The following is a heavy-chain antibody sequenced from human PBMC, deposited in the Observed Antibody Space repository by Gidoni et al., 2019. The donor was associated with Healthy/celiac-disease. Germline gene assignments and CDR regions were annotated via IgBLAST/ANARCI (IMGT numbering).Heavy chain of an antibody. V-gene: IGHV4-39*01. CDR3: ARLGDIVVVPAATQLFDY. J-gene: IGHJ4*02. Sequence: QLQLQASAPGLAKPSDILSPTCTVSGGSISRSRYYWGWMRQPPGKGLAWIGSIYYSASTYHNPSLKSRVTISVDTSKNQFSLELSYVTAADTAVYYCARLGDIVVVPAATQLFDYWGQGTLVTVSS. CDR1: GGSISRSRYY. D-gene: IGHD2-2*01. CDR2: IYYSAST.